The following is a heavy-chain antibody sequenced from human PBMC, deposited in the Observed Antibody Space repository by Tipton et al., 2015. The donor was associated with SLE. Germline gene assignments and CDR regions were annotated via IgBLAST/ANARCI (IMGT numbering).Heavy chain of an antibody. CDR1: GFTFSNYW. V-gene: IGHV3-7*02. CDR3: ARRYGGDGGY. J-gene: IGHJ4*02. CDR2: IKEDGSEK. Sequence: SLRLSCAASGFTFSNYWMSWVRQAPGKGLEWVANIKEDGSEKNYVDSVKGRFTISRDNAKNSLYLQMNSLRDEDTAVYYCARRYGGDGGYWGQGTLVTVSS. D-gene: IGHD2-21*01.